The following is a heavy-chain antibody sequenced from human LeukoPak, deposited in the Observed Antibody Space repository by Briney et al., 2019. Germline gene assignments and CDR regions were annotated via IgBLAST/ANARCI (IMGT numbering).Heavy chain of an antibody. V-gene: IGHV3-30*02. CDR3: AKDKSPGYYDSSGSHASLDY. CDR1: GFTFSSYG. Sequence: PGGSLRLSCAASGFTFSSYGMHWVRQAPGKGLEWVAFIRYDGSNKYYADSVKGRFTISRDNSKNTLYLQMNSLRAEDTAVYYCAKDKSPGYYDSSGSHASLDYWGQGTLVTVSS. J-gene: IGHJ4*02. CDR2: IRYDGSNK. D-gene: IGHD3-22*01.